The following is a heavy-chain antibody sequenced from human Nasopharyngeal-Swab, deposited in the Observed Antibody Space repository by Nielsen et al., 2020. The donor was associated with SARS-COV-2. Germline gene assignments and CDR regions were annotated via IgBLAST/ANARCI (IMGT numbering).Heavy chain of an antibody. D-gene: IGHD2-2*01. CDR3: ARGLSGIVPAPILGPGPYYYYYYMDV. CDR1: GGSFSGSY. J-gene: IGHJ6*03. CDR2: INHSGST. Sequence: SETLSLTCAVYGGSFSGSYWGWIRQPPGKGPEWIAEINHSGSTNHNPSLKSRVTLSVDTSMNQVSLEVSSVTAADTAVYYCARGLSGIVPAPILGPGPYYYYYYMDVWGKGTTVTVSS. V-gene: IGHV4-34*01.